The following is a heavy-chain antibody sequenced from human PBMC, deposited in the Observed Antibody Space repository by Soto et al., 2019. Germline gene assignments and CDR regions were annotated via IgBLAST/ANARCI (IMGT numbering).Heavy chain of an antibody. CDR2: ISYDGSNK. CDR3: ARLTFTYYYDSSGYYSY. CDR1: GFTFSSYG. Sequence: QVQLVESGGGVVQPGRSLRLSCAASGFTFSSYGMHWVRQAPGKGLEWVAVISYDGSNKYYADSVKGRFTISRDNSKNTLYLQMNSLRAEDTAVYYCARLTFTYYYDSSGYYSYWGQGTLVTVSS. J-gene: IGHJ4*02. V-gene: IGHV3-30*03. D-gene: IGHD3-22*01.